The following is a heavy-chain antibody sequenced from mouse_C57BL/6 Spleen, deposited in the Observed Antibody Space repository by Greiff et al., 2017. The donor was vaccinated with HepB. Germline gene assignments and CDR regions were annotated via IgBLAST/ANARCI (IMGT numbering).Heavy chain of an antibody. J-gene: IGHJ2*01. D-gene: IGHD1-1*01. Sequence: VKLMESGAELVRPGTSVKMSCKASGYTFTNYWIGWAKQRPGHGLEWIGDIYPGGGYTNYNEKFKGKATLTADKSSSTAYMQFSSLTSEDSAIYYCARRGYYYGSSYFDYWGQGTTLTVSS. CDR3: ARRGYYYGSSYFDY. CDR1: GYTFTNYW. CDR2: IYPGGGYT. V-gene: IGHV1-63*01.